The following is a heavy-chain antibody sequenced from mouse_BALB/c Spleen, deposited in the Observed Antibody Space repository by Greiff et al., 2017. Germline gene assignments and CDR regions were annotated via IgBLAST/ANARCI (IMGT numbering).Heavy chain of an antibody. D-gene: IGHD2-3*01. J-gene: IGHJ3*01. CDR1: GYAFSSYW. CDR2: IYPGDGDT. V-gene: IGHV1-80*01. Sequence: QVQLKQSGAELVRPGSSVKISCKASGYAFSSYWMNWVKQRPGQGLEWIGQIYPGDGDTNYNGKFKGKATLTADKSSSTAYMQLSSLTSEDSAVYFCAREGIYDGYLFAYWGQGTLGTVSA. CDR3: AREGIYDGYLFAY.